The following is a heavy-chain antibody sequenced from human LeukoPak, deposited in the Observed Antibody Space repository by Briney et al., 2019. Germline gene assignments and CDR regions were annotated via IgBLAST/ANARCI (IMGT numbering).Heavy chain of an antibody. V-gene: IGHV3-74*01. D-gene: IGHD1-1*01. CDR2: INGDESST. J-gene: IGHJ3*01. Sequence: GGSLRLSCAASGFTFSSYWMYWVRQAPGKGLVWVSRINGDESSTSYADSVKGRFTISRDNAKNILYLQMNSLRAEDTAVFYCARLSQLGVEDAFDVWGQGTMVTVSS. CDR1: GFTFSSYW. CDR3: ARLSQLGVEDAFDV.